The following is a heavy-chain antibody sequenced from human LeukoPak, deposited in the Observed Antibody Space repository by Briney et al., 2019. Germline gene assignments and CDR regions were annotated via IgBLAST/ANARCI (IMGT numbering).Heavy chain of an antibody. CDR2: INPSGGST. Sequence: ASVKVYCKASGYTFTSYYMHWVRQAPGQGLEWMGIINPSGGSTSYAQKFQGRVTMTSDTSTSTVYMELSSLRSEDTAVHYCARSRAMVRGVIINNWFDPWGQGTLVTVSS. J-gene: IGHJ5*02. D-gene: IGHD3-10*01. CDR3: ARSRAMVRGVIINNWFDP. V-gene: IGHV1-46*01. CDR1: GYTFTSYY.